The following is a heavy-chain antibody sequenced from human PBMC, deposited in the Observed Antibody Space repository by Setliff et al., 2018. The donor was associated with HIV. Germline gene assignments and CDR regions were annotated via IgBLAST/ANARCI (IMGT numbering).Heavy chain of an antibody. CDR1: GGSISSSSYY. CDR3: AREPSGSLDK. CDR2: IKSDGSEK. V-gene: IGHV3-7*03. Sequence: PSETLSLTCTVSGGSISSSSYYWGWIRQPPGKGLEWVANIKSDGSEKYYVDSMKGRFTISRDNARNSLYLQMNSLRAEDTAVYYCAREPSGSLDKWGQGTLVTVSS. J-gene: IGHJ4*02.